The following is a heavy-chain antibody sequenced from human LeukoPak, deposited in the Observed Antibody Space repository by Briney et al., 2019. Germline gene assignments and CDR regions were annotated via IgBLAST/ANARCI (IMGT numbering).Heavy chain of an antibody. CDR1: GGSLNPYY. CDR2: IHSGGTT. D-gene: IGHD1-1*01. J-gene: IGHJ6*03. CDR3: ARDSPDGYTNGHYYYNMDV. V-gene: IGHV4-4*07. Sequence: SETLSLTCIVSGGSLNPYYWTWLRQSAVRGLEYMGRIHSGGTTNYNPSLRSRITLSVDTSQNQVSLRLTSVTAADTAVYYCARDSPDGYTNGHYYYNMDVWGKGTTVTVSS.